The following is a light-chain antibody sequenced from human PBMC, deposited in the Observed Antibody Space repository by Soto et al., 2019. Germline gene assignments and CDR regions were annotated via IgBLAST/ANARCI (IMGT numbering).Light chain of an antibody. CDR2: GSS. CDR3: QQYYHSPRT. V-gene: IGKV3-20*01. J-gene: IGKJ1*01. Sequence: EIVLTQSPGTLSLSPGERATISCRASQRVSSRYFAWFQQRPGQVPRLLIFGSSSRAPGIPDRVSGSGSGTDFTLTISRLEPEDFGFYYCQQYYHSPRTFGQGSQVEIK. CDR1: QRVSSRY.